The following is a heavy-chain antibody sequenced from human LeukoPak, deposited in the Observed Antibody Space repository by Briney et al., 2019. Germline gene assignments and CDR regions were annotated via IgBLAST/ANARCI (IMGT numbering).Heavy chain of an antibody. CDR3: ARDSVAYSSSLLRFYNAFDI. D-gene: IGHD6-6*01. CDR2: IYYSGST. Sequence: SETLSLTCTVSGGSISSYYWSWIRQPPGKGLEWIGYIYYSGSTNYNPSLKSRVTISVDTSKNQFSLKLSPVTAADTAVYYCARDSVAYSSSLLRFYNAFDIWGQGTMVTVSS. CDR1: GGSISSYY. J-gene: IGHJ3*02. V-gene: IGHV4-59*01.